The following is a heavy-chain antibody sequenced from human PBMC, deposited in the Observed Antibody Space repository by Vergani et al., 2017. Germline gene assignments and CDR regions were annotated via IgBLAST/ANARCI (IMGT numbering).Heavy chain of an antibody. CDR1: GGTFSSYA. V-gene: IGHV1-69*06. Sequence: QVQLVQSGAEVKKPGSSVKVSCKASGGTFSSYAISWVRQAPGQGLEWMGGIIPIFGTANYAQKFQGRVTITADKSTSTAYMELSSLRSEDTAVYYGARGPEQRWLQFRHPHLLPGMDVWRQGTTVTVSS. J-gene: IGHJ6*02. CDR3: ARGPEQRWLQFRHPHLLPGMDV. CDR2: IIPIFGTA. D-gene: IGHD5-24*01.